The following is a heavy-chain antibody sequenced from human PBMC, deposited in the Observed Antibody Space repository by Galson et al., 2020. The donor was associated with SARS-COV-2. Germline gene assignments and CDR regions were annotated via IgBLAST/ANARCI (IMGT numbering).Heavy chain of an antibody. V-gene: IGHV1-18*01. CDR2: ISPYSDNI. D-gene: IGHD5-12*01. J-gene: IGHJ1*01. CDR1: GYSFTSYG. CDR3: ARGYDDLPH. Sequence: ASVKVSCKASGYSFTSYGLTWVRQAPGQGLEWMGWISPYSDNINYAQKFQGRVTMTADPSTATAYMELRSLRSDDTAVYYCARGYDDLPHWGQGTLVTVSS.